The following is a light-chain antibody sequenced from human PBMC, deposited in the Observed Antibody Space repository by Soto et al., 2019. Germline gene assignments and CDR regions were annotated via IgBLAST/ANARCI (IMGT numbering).Light chain of an antibody. CDR3: QQYTNWPPMYT. J-gene: IGKJ2*01. CDR1: QSVTNN. Sequence: EIVMTQSPATLSVSPGGRATLSCRASQSVTNNLAWYQQKPGQPPRLLISGASTRATGIPARFSGSGSGTEFPLPLRSLQSEDFAVYYCQQYTNWPPMYTFGQGTKLEI. CDR2: GAS. V-gene: IGKV3-15*01.